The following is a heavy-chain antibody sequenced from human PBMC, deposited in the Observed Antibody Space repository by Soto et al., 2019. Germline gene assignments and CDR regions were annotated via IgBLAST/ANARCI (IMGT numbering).Heavy chain of an antibody. CDR1: GGTFSRHA. V-gene: IGHV1-69*01. Sequence: QVQLVQSGAEVRKPGSSVKVSCKASGGTFSRHAISWVRQAPGQGLEWMGGIIPIFGTANHAQKFQGRVTIIADESTSTVYMELSSLRSEDTAVYYCARDSGGITGTSYDYWGQGTLVTVSS. CDR2: IIPIFGTA. J-gene: IGHJ4*02. CDR3: ARDSGGITGTSYDY. D-gene: IGHD1-20*01.